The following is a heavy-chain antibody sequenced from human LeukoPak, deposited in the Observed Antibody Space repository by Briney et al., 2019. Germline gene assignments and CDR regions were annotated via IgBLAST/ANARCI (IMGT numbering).Heavy chain of an antibody. D-gene: IGHD6-13*01. V-gene: IGHV4-31*03. Sequence: PSQTLSLTCTVSGGSISSGGYYWSWIRQHPGKGLEWIGYIYYSGSTYYNPSLKSRVTISVDTSKNQFSLKLSSVTAADTAVYYCAREFSNSRKTYFDYWGQGTLVTVSS. CDR2: IYYSGST. CDR3: AREFSNSRKTYFDY. J-gene: IGHJ4*02. CDR1: GGSISSGGYY.